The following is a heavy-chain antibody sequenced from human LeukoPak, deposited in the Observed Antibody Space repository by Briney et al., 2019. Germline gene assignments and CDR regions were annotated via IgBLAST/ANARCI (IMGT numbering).Heavy chain of an antibody. CDR2: IYYSGST. CDR1: GGSISSSSYY. V-gene: IGHV4-39*07. D-gene: IGHD6-13*01. J-gene: IGHJ4*02. Sequence: SETLSLTCTVPGGSISSSSYYWGWIRQPPGKGLEWIGSIYYSGSTYYNPSLKSRVTISVDTSKNQFSLKLSSVTAADTAVYYCAREGLAAAGIIDYWGQGTLVTVSS. CDR3: AREGLAAAGIIDY.